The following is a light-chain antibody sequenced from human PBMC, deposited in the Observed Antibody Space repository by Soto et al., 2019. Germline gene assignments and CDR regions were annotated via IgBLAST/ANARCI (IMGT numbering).Light chain of an antibody. V-gene: IGKV3D-20*01. Sequence: IVLAQSPATLSLSPGDRAALSSGASQSVSRSYLAWYPQKPCLAPRLIIYDASTRATCIPDRFSGSGSGTDFTLNLSRLEPEDFAVYYCQQSGSSQITFGQGTRLENK. CDR1: QSVSRSY. CDR2: DAS. J-gene: IGKJ5*01. CDR3: QQSGSSQIT.